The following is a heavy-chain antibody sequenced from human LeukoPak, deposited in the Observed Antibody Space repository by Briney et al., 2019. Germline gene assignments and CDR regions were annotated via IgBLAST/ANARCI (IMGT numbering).Heavy chain of an antibody. D-gene: IGHD6-19*01. CDR3: ARGRFIVVAGATSYYYYMDV. Sequence: SVKVSFKTSGGTFNSYAITWVRQAPGQGLEWVGRIVPIFGTTDYAQKFQDRVTFTADKSTGTAYMELRSLTSEDTAMYYCARGRFIVVAGATSYYYYMDVWGKGTTVIVS. J-gene: IGHJ6*03. CDR1: GGTFNSYA. CDR2: IVPIFGTT. V-gene: IGHV1-69*06.